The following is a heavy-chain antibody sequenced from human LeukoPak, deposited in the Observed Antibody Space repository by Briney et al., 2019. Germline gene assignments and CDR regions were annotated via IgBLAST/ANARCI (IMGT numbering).Heavy chain of an antibody. CDR3: AKGGSYYYDTSGYFGY. J-gene: IGHJ4*02. V-gene: IGHV3-23*01. Sequence: GGSLRLSCAASGFTFTNYAMKWVRQAPGKGLEWVSGISGSGGSTYYADSVKGRFTISRDNSKNTLYLQMNSLRAEDTAVYYCAKGGSYYYDTSGYFGYWGQGTLVTVSS. D-gene: IGHD3-22*01. CDR1: GFTFTNYA. CDR2: ISGSGGST.